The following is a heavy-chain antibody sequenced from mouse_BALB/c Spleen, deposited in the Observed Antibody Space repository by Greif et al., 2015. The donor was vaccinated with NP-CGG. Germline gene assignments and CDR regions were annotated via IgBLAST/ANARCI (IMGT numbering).Heavy chain of an antibody. D-gene: IGHD2-1*01. J-gene: IGHJ3*01. CDR3: ASGDGNYVWFAY. CDR2: IDPANGNT. CDR1: GFNIKDTY. Sequence: EVQLQESGAELVKPGASVKLSCTASGFNIKDTYMHWVKQRPEQGLEWIGRIDPANGNTKYDPKFQGKATITADTSSNTAYLQLSSLTSEDTAVYYCASGDGNYVWFAYWGQGTLVTVSA. V-gene: IGHV14-3*02.